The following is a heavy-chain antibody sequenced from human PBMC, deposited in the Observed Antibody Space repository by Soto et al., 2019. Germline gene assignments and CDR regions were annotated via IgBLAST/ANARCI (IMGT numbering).Heavy chain of an antibody. CDR2: ISWNSGSI. D-gene: IGHD5-12*01. Sequence: EVQLVESGGGLVQPGRSLRLSCAASGFTFDDYAMHWVRQAPGKGLEWVSGISWNSGSIGYADSVKGRFTMSRDNAKNSLYLQMNSLRAEDTALYYCAKEERDGYNRYFQHWGQGTLVTVSS. CDR1: GFTFDDYA. V-gene: IGHV3-9*01. CDR3: AKEERDGYNRYFQH. J-gene: IGHJ1*01.